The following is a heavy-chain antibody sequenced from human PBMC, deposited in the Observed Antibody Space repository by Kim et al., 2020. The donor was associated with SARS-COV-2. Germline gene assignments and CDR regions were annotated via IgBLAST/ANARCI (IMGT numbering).Heavy chain of an antibody. CDR1: GGSISSGGYY. D-gene: IGHD3-9*01. CDR3: VCSSYDILTGYYNGGDVFDY. Sequence: SETLSLTCTVSGGSISSGGYYWSWIRQHPGKGLEWIGYIYYSGSTYYNPSLKSRVTISVDTSKNQFSLKLSSVTAADTAVYYCVCSSYDILTGYYNGGDVFDYWGQGTLVTVSS. CDR2: IYYSGST. V-gene: IGHV4-31*03. J-gene: IGHJ4*02.